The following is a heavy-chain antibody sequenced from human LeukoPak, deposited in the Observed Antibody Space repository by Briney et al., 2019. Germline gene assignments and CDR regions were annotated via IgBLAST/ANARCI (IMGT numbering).Heavy chain of an antibody. CDR2: IYSGGST. J-gene: IGHJ4*02. V-gene: IGHV3-66*02. Sequence: QPGGSLRLSCAASGFTVSSNYMSWVRQAPGKGLEWVSVIYSGGSTYYADSVKGRFTISRDNYKNTRYLQMNSLRAEDTAVYYCARNRDHGYNFFYFDYWGQGTLVTVSS. D-gene: IGHD5-24*01. CDR3: ARNRDHGYNFFYFDY. CDR1: GFTVSSNY.